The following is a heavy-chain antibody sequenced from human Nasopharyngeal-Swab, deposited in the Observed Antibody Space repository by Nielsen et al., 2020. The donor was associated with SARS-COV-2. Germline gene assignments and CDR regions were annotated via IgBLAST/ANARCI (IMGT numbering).Heavy chain of an antibody. J-gene: IGHJ6*02. CDR2: ISYDGSNK. Sequence: GGSLRLSCAASGFTFSSYGMHWVRKAPGKGLEWVAVISYDGSNKYYADSVKGRFTFSRDNSKNTLYLHMNSLRAEDTAVYCCAVYYYGSGGYPWGFFGYYYYGMDVWGQGTTVTVSS. CDR1: GFTFSSYG. D-gene: IGHD3-10*01. CDR3: AVYYYGSGGYPWGFFGYYYYGMDV. V-gene: IGHV3-30*03.